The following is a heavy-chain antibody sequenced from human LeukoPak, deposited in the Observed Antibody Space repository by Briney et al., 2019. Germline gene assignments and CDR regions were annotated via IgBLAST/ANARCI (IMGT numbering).Heavy chain of an antibody. V-gene: IGHV4-59*08. Sequence: SETLSLTCTVSGGSISSYYWSWVRQPPGKGLEWIGYIYYSGSTNYNPSLKSRVTISVDTSKNQFSLKLSSVTAADTAVYYCARYTATFDYWGQGTLVTVSS. CDR2: IYYSGST. D-gene: IGHD5-18*01. CDR1: GGSISSYY. J-gene: IGHJ4*02. CDR3: ARYTATFDY.